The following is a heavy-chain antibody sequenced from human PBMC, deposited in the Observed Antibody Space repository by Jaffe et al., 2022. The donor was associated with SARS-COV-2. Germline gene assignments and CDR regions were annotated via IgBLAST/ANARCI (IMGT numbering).Heavy chain of an antibody. CDR1: GFTFSSYS. J-gene: IGHJ5*02. V-gene: IGHV3-48*01. CDR2: ISSSSSTI. D-gene: IGHD3-22*01. Sequence: EVQLVESGGGLVQPGGSLRLSCAASGFTFSSYSMNWVRQAPGKGLEWVSYISSSSSTIYYADSVKGRFTISRDNAKNSLYLQMNSLRAEDTAVYYCARALTTAYYYDSSGYYLGPWGQGTLVTVSS. CDR3: ARALTTAYYYDSSGYYLGP.